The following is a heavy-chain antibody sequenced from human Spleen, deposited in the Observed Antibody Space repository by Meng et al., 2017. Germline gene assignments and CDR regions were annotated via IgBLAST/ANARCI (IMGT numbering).Heavy chain of an antibody. V-gene: IGHV4-34*01. D-gene: IGHD5-18*01. CDR2: INHSGST. CDR1: GWSFSGYY. J-gene: IGHJ5*02. Sequence: QVQVQQWGVVLLKASATLSLTLSCYGWSFSGYYWSWIRQPPGKGLEWIGEINHSGSTNYNPSLKSRVTISVDTSKNQFSLKLSSVTAADTAVYYCARGRVSMWIQLWYWFDPWGQGTLVTVSS. CDR3: ARGRVSMWIQLWYWFDP.